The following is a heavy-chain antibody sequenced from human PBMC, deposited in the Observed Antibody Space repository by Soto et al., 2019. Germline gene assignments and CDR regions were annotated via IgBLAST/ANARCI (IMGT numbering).Heavy chain of an antibody. CDR1: GVSFSSDS. CDR3: ERDTPTGTTLDSADS. D-gene: IGHD1-7*01. CDR2: TSSSGSFM. J-gene: IGHJ4*02. Sequence: PGGSLRLSFPGSGVSFSSDSMGGVRQAPGKGLEWVASTSSSGSFMNYADSVKGRFTISRDNAKNSLYLQMSGLKDEDTAVYYCERDTPTGTTLDSADSWGQGTLVTVSS. V-gene: IGHV3-21*01.